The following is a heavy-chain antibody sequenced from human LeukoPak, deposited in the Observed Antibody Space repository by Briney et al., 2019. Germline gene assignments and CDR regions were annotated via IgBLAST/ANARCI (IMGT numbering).Heavy chain of an antibody. J-gene: IGHJ4*02. CDR1: GFTFDGYA. D-gene: IGHD6-19*01. V-gene: IGHV3-23*01. CDR3: AKDPMIAVAGEFDY. Sequence: GGSLRLSCAASGFTFDGYAMHWVRQAPGKGLEWVSAISGSGGSTYYADSVKGRFTISRDNSKNTLYLQMNSLRAEDTAVYYCAKDPMIAVAGEFDYWGQGTLVTVSS. CDR2: ISGSGGST.